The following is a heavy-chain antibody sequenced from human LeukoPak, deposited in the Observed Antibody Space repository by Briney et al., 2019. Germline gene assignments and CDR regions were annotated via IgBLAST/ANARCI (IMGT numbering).Heavy chain of an antibody. V-gene: IGHV3-23*01. CDR1: GFTFTNFD. CDR2: ISNGGDRA. CDR3: AKRNYYYDSSGYYGGGDYFDY. D-gene: IGHD3-22*01. Sequence: GGSLRLSCAASGFTFTNFDMVWVRQAPGKGLEWVSGISNGGDRAYYADSVKGRFTISRDNSKNTLYLQMNSLRAEDTAVYYCAKRNYYYDSSGYYGGGDYFDYWGQGTLVTVSS. J-gene: IGHJ4*02.